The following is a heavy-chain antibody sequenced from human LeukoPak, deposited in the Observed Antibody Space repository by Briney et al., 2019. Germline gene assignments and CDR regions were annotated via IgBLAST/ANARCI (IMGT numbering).Heavy chain of an antibody. V-gene: IGHV3-23*01. CDR2: ISGSGGST. J-gene: IGHJ5*02. Sequence: GGSLRLSCAASGFTFSSYAMSWVRQAPVKGLEWVSAISGSGGSTYYADSAKGRFTISRDNSKNTLYLQMNSLRAEDTAVYYCAKVPTIFGVVNGNWFDPWGQGTLVTVSS. CDR1: GFTFSSYA. CDR3: AKVPTIFGVVNGNWFDP. D-gene: IGHD3-3*01.